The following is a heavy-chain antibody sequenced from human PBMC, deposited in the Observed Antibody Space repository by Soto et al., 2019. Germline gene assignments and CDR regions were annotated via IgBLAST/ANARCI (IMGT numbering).Heavy chain of an antibody. J-gene: IGHJ6*04. Sequence: VVSLRLSFAASGFTFSSYAMHWVRQAPGKGLEWVAVTSYDGSNKYYADSVKGRFTISRDNSKNTLYLQMNSLRAEDTAVYYWTRDRQSSSSYVMDGWGKGTTVTVSS. CDR2: TSYDGSNK. CDR1: GFTFSSYA. V-gene: IGHV3-30-3*01. CDR3: TRDRQSSSSYVMDG. D-gene: IGHD6-6*01.